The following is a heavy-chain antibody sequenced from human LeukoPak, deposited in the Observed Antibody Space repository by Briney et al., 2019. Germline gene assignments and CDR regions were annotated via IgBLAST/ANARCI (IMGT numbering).Heavy chain of an antibody. V-gene: IGHV3-23*01. CDR1: GFTFSSYA. J-gene: IGHJ6*02. Sequence: GGSLRLSCAASGFTFSSYAMSWVRQAPGKELEWVSAISGSGGSTYYADSVKGRFTISRDNSKNTLYLQMNSLRAEGTAVYYCAIDIVLTSYGMDVWGQGTTVTVSS. D-gene: IGHD2-8*01. CDR2: ISGSGGST. CDR3: AIDIVLTSYGMDV.